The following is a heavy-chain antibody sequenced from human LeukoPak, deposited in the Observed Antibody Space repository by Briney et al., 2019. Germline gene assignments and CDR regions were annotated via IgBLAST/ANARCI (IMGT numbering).Heavy chain of an antibody. CDR2: ISGSGGST. V-gene: IGHV3-23*01. CDR3: ATPGQWLVRGYFDY. J-gene: IGHJ4*02. D-gene: IGHD6-19*01. CDR1: GFTFSGYG. Sequence: GGTLRLSCAASGFTFSGYGMSWVRQAPGKGLEWVSAISGSGGSTYYADSVKGRFTISRDNSKNTLYLQMNSLRAEDTAVYYCATPGQWLVRGYFDYWGQGTLVTVSS.